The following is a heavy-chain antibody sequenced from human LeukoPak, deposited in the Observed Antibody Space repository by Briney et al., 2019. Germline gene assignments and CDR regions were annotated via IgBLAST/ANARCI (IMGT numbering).Heavy chain of an antibody. V-gene: IGHV4-34*01. J-gene: IGHJ4*02. D-gene: IGHD5-24*01. CDR3: ARGPADYNKLKPGDRDGYNYKSKRTPFDY. CDR2: INRGGST. CDR1: GFTFSSYS. Sequence: GSLRLSCAASGFTFSSYSMNWVRQAPGKGLEWIGEINRGGSTNYNPSLKSRVTISVDMSKNQFSLKLSSVTAADTAVYYCARGPADYNKLKPGDRDGYNYKSKRTPFDYWGQGTLVTVSS.